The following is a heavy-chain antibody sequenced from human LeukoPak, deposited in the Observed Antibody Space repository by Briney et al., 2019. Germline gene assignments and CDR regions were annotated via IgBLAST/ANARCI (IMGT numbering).Heavy chain of an antibody. V-gene: IGHV1-2*02. CDR1: GYTFTGDY. J-gene: IGHJ4*02. Sequence: RASVKVSCKASGYTFTGDYMHWVRQAPGQGLEWMGWINPNSGGTNYAQKFQGRVTMTRDTSISTAYMELSRLRSDDTAVYYCAKAQVPRLTEGVDYDFWSGNRSEVLDYWGQGTLVTVSS. CDR2: INPNSGGT. CDR3: AKAQVPRLTEGVDYDFWSGNRSEVLDY. D-gene: IGHD3-3*01.